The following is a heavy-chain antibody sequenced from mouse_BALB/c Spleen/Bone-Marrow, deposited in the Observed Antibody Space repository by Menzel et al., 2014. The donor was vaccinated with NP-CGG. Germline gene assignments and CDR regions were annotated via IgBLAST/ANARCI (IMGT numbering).Heavy chain of an antibody. CDR1: GFTFSSYA. CDR2: ISSGGSYT. V-gene: IGHV5-9-4*01. Sequence: EVQGVESGGGLVKPGGSLKLSCAASGFTFSSYAMSWVRQSPEKRLEWVAEISSGGSYTYYPDTVTGRFTISRDGAKNTLYLEMSSLRSEDTAMYYCAGDSSGYFDYWGQVNHSRSLL. D-gene: IGHD3-1*01. CDR3: AGDSSGYFDY. J-gene: IGHJ2*01.